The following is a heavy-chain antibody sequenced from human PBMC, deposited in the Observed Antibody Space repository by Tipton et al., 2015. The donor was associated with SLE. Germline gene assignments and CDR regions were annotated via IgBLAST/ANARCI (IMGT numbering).Heavy chain of an antibody. V-gene: IGHV4-31*03. CDR2: VFSSGTT. CDR3: ARGHRPGYGNNWAYYYYGMDV. D-gene: IGHD6-13*01. Sequence: TLSLTCTVSSGSVSTGPYYWSWIRQHPGKGLEWIGYVFSSGTTYYNPSLKSRVTISVDTSKKQFSLNLFSATAADTAVYYCARGHRPGYGNNWAYYYYGMDVWGQGTTVSVSS. CDR1: SGSVSTGPYY. J-gene: IGHJ6*02.